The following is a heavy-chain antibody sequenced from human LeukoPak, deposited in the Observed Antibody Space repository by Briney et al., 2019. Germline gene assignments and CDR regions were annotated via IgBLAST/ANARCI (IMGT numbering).Heavy chain of an antibody. V-gene: IGHV4-4*07. CDR1: GDSISGLYY. CDR2: IYTSGST. Sequence: SETLSLTCTVSGDSISGLYYWSWIRQPAGKGLEWIGRIYTSGSTNYNPSLKSRVTMSVDTSKNQFSLKLSSVTAADTAVYYCARVVQYGAFDIWGQGTMVTVSS. D-gene: IGHD2/OR15-2a*01. CDR3: ARVVQYGAFDI. J-gene: IGHJ3*02.